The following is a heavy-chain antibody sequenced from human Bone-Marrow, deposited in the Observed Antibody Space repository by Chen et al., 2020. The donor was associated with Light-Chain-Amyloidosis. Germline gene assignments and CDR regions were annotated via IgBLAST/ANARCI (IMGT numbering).Heavy chain of an antibody. V-gene: IGHV4-34*02. CDR3: ARGRSYYYGLGKIDY. Sequence: QVQLQQWGAGLLRPSETLSLTCAVSGGSFSGYYWTWIRQPPGKGLEWIGEINDAENTNYKPPLRRRVTISLDTSKNHFSLNLTSVTAADTAVYYCARGRSYYYGLGKIDYWGQGSLVIVSS. J-gene: IGHJ4*02. CDR2: INDAENT. D-gene: IGHD3-10*01. CDR1: GGSFSGYY.